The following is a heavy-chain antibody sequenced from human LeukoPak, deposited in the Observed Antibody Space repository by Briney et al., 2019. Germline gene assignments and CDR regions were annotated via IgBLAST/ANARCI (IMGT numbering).Heavy chain of an antibody. D-gene: IGHD2-15*01. V-gene: IGHV3-21*01. CDR1: GFTFSSYS. CDR2: ISSSSSYI. J-gene: IGHJ4*02. Sequence: GGSLRLSCAASGFTFSSYSMNWVRQAPGKGLEWVSSISSSSSYIYYADSVKGRFTISRDNAENSLYLQMNSLRAEGTAVYYCARDLVVVVAARGGYWGQGTLVTVSS. CDR3: ARDLVVVVAARGGY.